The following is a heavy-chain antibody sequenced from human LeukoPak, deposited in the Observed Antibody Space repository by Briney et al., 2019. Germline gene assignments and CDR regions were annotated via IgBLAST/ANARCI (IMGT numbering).Heavy chain of an antibody. CDR3: SRENGAFSPFGY. J-gene: IGHJ4*02. Sequence: SGTLSLTCGVSGGSITSTNWWSWVRQPPGQGLEWIGEISLSGLTNYNPSLSSRVIMALDTSKNHLSLHLTSVTAADTAVYYCSRENGAFSPFGYWGQGYLVTVLS. CDR1: GGSITSTNW. D-gene: IGHD2-8*01. V-gene: IGHV4-4*02. CDR2: ISLSGLT.